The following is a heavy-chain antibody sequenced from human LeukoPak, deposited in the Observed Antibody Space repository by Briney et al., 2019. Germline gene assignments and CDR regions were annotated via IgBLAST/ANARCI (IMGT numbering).Heavy chain of an antibody. J-gene: IGHJ5*02. D-gene: IGHD4-17*01. CDR2: ISASGGST. Sequence: GGSLRLSCAASGFTFSSYAMSWVRQAPGKGLEWVSGISASGGSTYYADSVKGRFTISRDNSKNTLYLQMNSLRAEDTAVYYCAKAFTVTRVYNCLDPWGQGTLATVSS. V-gene: IGHV3-23*01. CDR3: AKAFTVTRVYNCLDP. CDR1: GFTFSSYA.